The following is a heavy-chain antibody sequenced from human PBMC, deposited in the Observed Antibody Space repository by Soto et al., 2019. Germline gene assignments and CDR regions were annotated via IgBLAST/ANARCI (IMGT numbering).Heavy chain of an antibody. D-gene: IGHD3-10*01. J-gene: IGHJ6*02. V-gene: IGHV5-51*01. CDR3: AGHGSTYYYGSEYGMDV. Sequence: EVQLVQSGAEVKKPGESLKISCKGSGYSFTSYWIGWVRQMPGKGLEWMGIIYPGDSDTRYSPSFQCQVTISADKSISTAYLQWSSLKASDTDMYYCAGHGSTYYYGSEYGMDVWGQGTTVTVSS. CDR1: GYSFTSYW. CDR2: IYPGDSDT.